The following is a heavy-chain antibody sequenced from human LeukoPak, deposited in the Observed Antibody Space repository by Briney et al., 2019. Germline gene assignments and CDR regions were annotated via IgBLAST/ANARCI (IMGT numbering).Heavy chain of an antibody. CDR1: GFTLSSYG. CDR2: IRYDGSNK. CDR3: AKAPVRGVISHLDY. D-gene: IGHD3-10*01. Sequence: GGSLRLSCAASGFTLSSYGMPWVRQAPGKGLEWVAFIRYDGSNKYYADSVKGRFTISRDNPENTLWLQMTSLRAEDTAVYYCAKAPVRGVISHLDYWGQGTLVTVSS. V-gene: IGHV3-30*02. J-gene: IGHJ4*02.